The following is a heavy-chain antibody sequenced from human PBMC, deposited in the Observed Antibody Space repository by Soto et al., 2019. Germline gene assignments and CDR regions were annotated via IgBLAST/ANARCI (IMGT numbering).Heavy chain of an antibody. Sequence: QVQLQESGPGLVKPSETLSLTCTVSGGSISSYYWSWIRQPPGKGLEWIGYIYYSGSTNYNPSLKSRVTISVDTSKNQFSLKLSSVTAADTAVYYCARSNSQGIAAAGTGGPQEIYGMDVWGQGTTVTVSS. J-gene: IGHJ6*02. CDR3: ARSNSQGIAAAGTGGPQEIYGMDV. V-gene: IGHV4-59*01. D-gene: IGHD6-13*01. CDR1: GGSISSYY. CDR2: IYYSGST.